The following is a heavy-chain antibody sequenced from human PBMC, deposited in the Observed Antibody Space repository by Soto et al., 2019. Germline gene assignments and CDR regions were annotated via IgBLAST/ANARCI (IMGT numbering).Heavy chain of an antibody. CDR3: ARDGIAARPVPDF. CDR2: ISGYNGNT. CDR1: GYTFTVYG. J-gene: IGHJ4*02. V-gene: IGHV1-18*01. D-gene: IGHD6-6*01. Sequence: ALVKGAWKASGYTFTVYGIDWVRHTPGQGLEWMGWISGYNGNTMYAQKVQGRVTMTTDTSTSTVYMELRSLRSDDTAFYYCARDGIAARPVPDFWGEATLVTVYS.